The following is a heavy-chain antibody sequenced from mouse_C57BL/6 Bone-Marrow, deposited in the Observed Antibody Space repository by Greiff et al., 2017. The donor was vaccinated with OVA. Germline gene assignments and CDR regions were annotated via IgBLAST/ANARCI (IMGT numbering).Heavy chain of an antibody. V-gene: IGHV1-63*01. CDR2: IYPGGGYT. D-gene: IGHD1-1*01. CDR3: ARATVVAGFDY. Sequence: VQGVESGAELVRPGTSVKMSCKASGYTFTNYWIGWAKQRPGHGLEWIGDIYPGGGYTNYNEKFKGKATLTADKSSSTAYMQFSSLTSEDSAIYYCARATVVAGFDYWGQGTTLTVSS. J-gene: IGHJ2*01. CDR1: GYTFTNYW.